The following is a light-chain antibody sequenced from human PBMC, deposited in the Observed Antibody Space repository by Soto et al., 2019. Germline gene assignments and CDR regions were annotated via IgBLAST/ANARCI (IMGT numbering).Light chain of an antibody. CDR1: QGIRND. V-gene: IGKV1-6*01. Sequence: AIQMTQSPSSLSASVGDSVTITCRASQGIRNDLAWYQQKPGKAPRLLISAASSLQSGVPPRFSGSGSGTDFTLTISSLQPEDFATYYCLQDYNDSWTFGQGTKV. J-gene: IGKJ1*01. CDR3: LQDYNDSWT. CDR2: AAS.